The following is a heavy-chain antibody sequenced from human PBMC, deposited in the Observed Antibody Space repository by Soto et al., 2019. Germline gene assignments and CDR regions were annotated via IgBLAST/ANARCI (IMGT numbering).Heavy chain of an antibody. Sequence: GASVKVSCKASGYTFTSYVMHWVRQAPGQRLEWMGWINAGNGNTKYSQNFQDRVTMTTDTSTSTAYMELRSLRSDDTAVYYCASSYYRSGTPYYYGMDVWGQGTTVTVSS. CDR1: GYTFTSYV. J-gene: IGHJ6*02. CDR3: ASSYYRSGTPYYYGMDV. CDR2: INAGNGNT. D-gene: IGHD3-10*01. V-gene: IGHV1-3*01.